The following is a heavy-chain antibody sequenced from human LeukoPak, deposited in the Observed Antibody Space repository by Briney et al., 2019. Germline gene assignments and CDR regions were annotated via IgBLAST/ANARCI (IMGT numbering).Heavy chain of an antibody. CDR3: ARGQPPSYYDMDV. CDR2: IWSDGSSK. CDR1: GFTFSSYG. Sequence: GGSLRLSCAASGFTFSSYGMHWVRQAPGKGLEWVAVIWSDGSSKHYADSVNGRFTIARDNSKNTLYLQMSSLRAEDTALYYCARGQPPSYYDMDVWGQGTTVTVSS. V-gene: IGHV3-33*01. D-gene: IGHD6-13*01. J-gene: IGHJ6*02.